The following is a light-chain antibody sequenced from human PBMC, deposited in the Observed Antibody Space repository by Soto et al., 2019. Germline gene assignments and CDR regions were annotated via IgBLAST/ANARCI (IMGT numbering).Light chain of an antibody. Sequence: EIVLTQSPGTLSLSPGERVTLSCRASQSVTSNYLAWYQQKPGQAPRLLVYGASSRATGIPDRFSGSGSGTDFTLTISRLESEDFAIYFCQQYSQWPPRYTFGQGTKVEIK. V-gene: IGKV3-20*01. CDR2: GAS. CDR1: QSVTSNY. CDR3: QQYSQWPPRYT. J-gene: IGKJ2*01.